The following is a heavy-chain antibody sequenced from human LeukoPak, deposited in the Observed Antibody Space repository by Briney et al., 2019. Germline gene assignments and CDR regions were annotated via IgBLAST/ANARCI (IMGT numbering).Heavy chain of an antibody. D-gene: IGHD3-3*01. CDR2: MNPNSGNT. Sequence: ASVKVSCKASGYTFTSYDSNWVRQANGQGLEWMGWMNPNSGNTGSVQKFQGRVTITRNTSISTAYMELSSLRSEDTAVCYCARVFGVNGEGDYGGEGTVVSVSS. J-gene: IGHJ4*02. V-gene: IGHV1-8*03. CDR1: GYTFTSYD. CDR3: ARVFGVNGEGDY.